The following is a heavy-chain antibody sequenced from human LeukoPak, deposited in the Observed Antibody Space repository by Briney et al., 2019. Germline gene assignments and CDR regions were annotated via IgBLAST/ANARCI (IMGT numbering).Heavy chain of an antibody. Sequence: ASVKVSCKASGCTFTGYYMHWVRQAPGQGLEWMGWINPNSGGTNYAQKFQGRVTMTRDTSISTAYMELSRLRSDDTAVYYCARAHEGYSSSPGPYWGQGTLVTVSS. CDR2: INPNSGGT. D-gene: IGHD6-13*01. CDR3: ARAHEGYSSSPGPY. CDR1: GCTFTGYY. V-gene: IGHV1-2*02. J-gene: IGHJ4*02.